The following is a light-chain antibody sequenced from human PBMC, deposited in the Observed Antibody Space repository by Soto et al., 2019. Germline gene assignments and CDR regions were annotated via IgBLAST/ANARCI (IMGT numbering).Light chain of an antibody. CDR3: SSYTTNITPVV. CDR1: KSDIGVYDF. CDR2: EVT. V-gene: IGLV2-14*01. Sequence: QSALTQPPSASGSPGQSVTISCTGTKSDIGVYDFVSWYQQHPGKAPKLLISEVTNRPSGVSNRFSGSKSGNTASLTISGLQAEDEADYYCSSYTTNITPVVFGGGTKLTVL. J-gene: IGLJ2*01.